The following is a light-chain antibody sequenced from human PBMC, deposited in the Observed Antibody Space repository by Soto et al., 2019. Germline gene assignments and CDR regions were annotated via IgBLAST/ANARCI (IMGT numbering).Light chain of an antibody. Sequence: EMVMTQSPATLSVSPGDRATLSCRASQSVSSTLAWYQQKPGQAPRLLIYGVSTRATGIPARFSGSGSGTEFTLSISSLQSEDFAVYYCLHYNDWQRTFGQGTKVDIK. J-gene: IGKJ1*01. CDR3: LHYNDWQRT. CDR2: GVS. V-gene: IGKV3-15*01. CDR1: QSVSST.